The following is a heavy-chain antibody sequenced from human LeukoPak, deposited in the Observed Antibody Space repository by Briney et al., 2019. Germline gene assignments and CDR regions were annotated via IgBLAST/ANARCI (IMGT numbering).Heavy chain of an antibody. CDR3: ARSEGTTVPMFDY. J-gene: IGHJ4*02. V-gene: IGHV3-48*03. D-gene: IGHD4-11*01. CDR2: ISGSGSTK. Sequence: GGSLRLSCAASGFTFSDSEMNWVRQAPGKGLEWVSYISGSGSTKYYADSVKGRFTISRDNAKNSLYLQMNRLRAEDTAVYYCARSEGTTVPMFDYWGQGTLVTVSS. CDR1: GFTFSDSE.